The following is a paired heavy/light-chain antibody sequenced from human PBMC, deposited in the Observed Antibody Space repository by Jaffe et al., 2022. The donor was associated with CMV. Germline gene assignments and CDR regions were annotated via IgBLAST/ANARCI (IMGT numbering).Light chain of an antibody. CDR1: QGLISTDGNTY. Sequence: DVVLTQSPLSLSVPLGQPASISCRPSQGLISTDGNTYLNWFQQRPGQSPRRLIYKVSNRDSGVPDRFSGSGSGTDFTLKISRVEAEDVAVYYCMQGSHWPWTFGQGTKVEIK. CDR3: MQGSHWPWT. V-gene: IGKV2-30*01. CDR2: KVS. J-gene: IGKJ1*01.
Heavy chain of an antibody. CDR1: GGSVSSGGYY. Sequence: QVQVHESGPGLVKPSETLSLTCTVSGGSVSSGGYYWSWIRQPPGKGLEWIGHIAYTGRTDYNPSLTTRVTISVDASKNQLSLKLRSVTAADTAVYYCTSMIESSSWAGPGGYWGQGTLVTVSS. D-gene: IGHD2-2*01. CDR3: TSMIESSSWAGPGGY. V-gene: IGHV4-61*08. J-gene: IGHJ4*02. CDR2: IAYTGRT.